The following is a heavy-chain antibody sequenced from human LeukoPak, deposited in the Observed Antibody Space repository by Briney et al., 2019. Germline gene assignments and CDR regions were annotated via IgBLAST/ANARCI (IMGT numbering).Heavy chain of an antibody. Sequence: PSGTLSLTCAVSGGSISSSNWWSWVRQPPGKGLEWIGEINHSGSTNYNPSLKSRVTISVDTSKNQFSLKLSSVTAADTAVYYCARGAVRSYGSGGYRPMDVWGQGTTVTVSS. CDR1: GGSISSSNW. V-gene: IGHV4-4*02. CDR2: INHSGST. D-gene: IGHD3-10*01. J-gene: IGHJ6*02. CDR3: ARGAVRSYGSGGYRPMDV.